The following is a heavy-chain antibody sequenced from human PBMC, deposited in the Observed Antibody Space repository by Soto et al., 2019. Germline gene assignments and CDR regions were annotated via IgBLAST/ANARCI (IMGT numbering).Heavy chain of an antibody. D-gene: IGHD5-12*01. J-gene: IGHJ4*02. Sequence: SLRLSCAASGFTFSSYGMHWVRQAPGKGLEWVAVISYDGSNKYYADSVKGRFTISRDNSKNTLYLQMNSLRAEDTAVYYCVKRDGYNPLFDYWGQGTLVTVSS. CDR2: ISYDGSNK. CDR3: VKRDGYNPLFDY. V-gene: IGHV3-30*18. CDR1: GFTFSSYG.